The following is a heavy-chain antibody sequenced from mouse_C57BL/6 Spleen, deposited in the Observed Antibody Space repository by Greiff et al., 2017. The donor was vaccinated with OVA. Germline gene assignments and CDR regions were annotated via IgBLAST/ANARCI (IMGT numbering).Heavy chain of an antibody. V-gene: IGHV3-6*01. CDR1: GYSITSGYY. Sequence: EVQLVESGPGLVKPSQSLSLTCSVTGYSITSGYYWNWIRQFPGNKLEWMGYISYDGSNNYNPSLKNRISITRDTSKNQFFLKLNSVTTEDTATYYCARVYYSNHWYFDVWGTGTTVTVSS. J-gene: IGHJ1*03. D-gene: IGHD2-5*01. CDR2: ISYDGSN. CDR3: ARVYYSNHWYFDV.